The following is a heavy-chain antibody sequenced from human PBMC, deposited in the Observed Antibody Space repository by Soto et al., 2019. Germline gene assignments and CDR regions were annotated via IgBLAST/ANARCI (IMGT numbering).Heavy chain of an antibody. J-gene: IGHJ4*02. D-gene: IGHD2-15*01. CDR2: ISSTSNTI. CDR1: GFTFNSYS. CDR3: ARDRGCSGGICYRDLGY. Sequence: EVQLVESGGGLVQPGGSVRLSCAASGFTFNSYSMSWVRQAPGKGLEWVSYISSTSNTIYYADSVKARFTISRDNAKNSLYLHMNSLSAEDTAVYYCARDRGCSGGICYRDLGYWGQGTLVTVSS. V-gene: IGHV3-48*01.